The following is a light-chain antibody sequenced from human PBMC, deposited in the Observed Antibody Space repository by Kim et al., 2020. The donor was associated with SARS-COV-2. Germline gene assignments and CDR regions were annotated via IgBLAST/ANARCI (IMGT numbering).Light chain of an antibody. CDR2: DVS. CDR3: SSYTSSSTLGV. V-gene: IGLV2-14*03. Sequence: QSITISCTGTRSDVGGYNYVSWYQQHPGKAPKLMIYDVSNRPSGVSNRFSGSKSGNTASLTISGLQAEDEADYYCSSYTSSSTLGVFGGGTQLTVL. J-gene: IGLJ3*02. CDR1: RSDVGGYNY.